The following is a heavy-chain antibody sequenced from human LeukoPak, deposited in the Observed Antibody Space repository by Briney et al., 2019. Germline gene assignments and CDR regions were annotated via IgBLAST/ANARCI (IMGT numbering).Heavy chain of an antibody. D-gene: IGHD3-3*01. CDR2: IYTSGST. V-gene: IGHV4-61*02. J-gene: IGHJ4*02. CDR1: GGSISSGSYY. Sequence: SETLSLTCTVSGGSISSGSYYWSWIRQPAGKGLEWIGRIYTSGSTDYNPSLKSRVTISVDTSKNQFSLKLSSVTAADTAVYYCARLDTIFGVAKGFDYWGQGIPVTVPS. CDR3: ARLDTIFGVAKGFDY.